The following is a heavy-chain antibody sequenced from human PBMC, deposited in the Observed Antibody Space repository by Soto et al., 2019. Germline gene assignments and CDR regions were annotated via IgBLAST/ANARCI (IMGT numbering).Heavy chain of an antibody. CDR1: GYSFTNYW. CDR3: VRPVGATRFGAFMI. J-gene: IGHJ3*02. Sequence: EVQLVQSGAEEKKPGESLKISCKGSGYSFTNYWIGWVRQMPGKGLEWMGIIYPGGSDTTYSPSFQGQVTISADKSISTAYLQWSSLKASDTAMYYCVRPVGATRFGAFMIWGQGTMVTVSS. CDR2: IYPGGSDT. V-gene: IGHV5-51*01. D-gene: IGHD1-26*01.